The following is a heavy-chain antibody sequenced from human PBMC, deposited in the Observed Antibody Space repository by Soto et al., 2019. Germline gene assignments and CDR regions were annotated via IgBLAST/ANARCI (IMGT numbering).Heavy chain of an antibody. D-gene: IGHD1-26*01. CDR1: GGSLSNYV. CDR2: IIPLSGTT. Sequence: QVQLVQSGAEVKKPGSSVRVSCKASGGSLSNYVIKWVRQPPGQGLEWVGGIIPLSGTTNYAQRFQGRVTITADVSTSTAYMELSSLRSEDTDVYYCATEGFSGSYLPNWGQGILITVSS. J-gene: IGHJ4*01. V-gene: IGHV1-69*01. CDR3: ATEGFSGSYLPN.